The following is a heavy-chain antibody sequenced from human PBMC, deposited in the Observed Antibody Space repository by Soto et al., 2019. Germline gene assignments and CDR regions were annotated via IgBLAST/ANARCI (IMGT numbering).Heavy chain of an antibody. J-gene: IGHJ4*02. D-gene: IGHD6-13*01. CDR1: GFTFSDYY. CDR2: ISSSSSYT. V-gene: IGHV3-11*05. CDR3: ARRRTRSWSHFEY. Sequence: QVQLVESGGGLVKPGGSLRLSCAASGFTFSDYYMNWIRQAPGKGLEWVSFISSSSSYTNYADSVMGRFTISRDNANKLLFLQMNSLRAEDTAVYYCARRRTRSWSHFEYWGQGTLATVSS.